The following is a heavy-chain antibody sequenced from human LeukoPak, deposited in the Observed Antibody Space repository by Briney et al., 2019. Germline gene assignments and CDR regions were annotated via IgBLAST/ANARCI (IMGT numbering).Heavy chain of an antibody. J-gene: IGHJ3*02. CDR2: IYYSGST. CDR1: GGSFSSYY. D-gene: IGHD3-22*01. CDR3: ARDLIVTRAFDI. Sequence: PSETLSLTCTVSGGSFSSYYWSWVRQPPGKGLEWIGYIYYSGSTNYNPSLKSRVTISVDPSKNQFSLKLSSVTAADTAVYYCARDLIVTRAFDIWGQGTMVTVSS. V-gene: IGHV4-59*01.